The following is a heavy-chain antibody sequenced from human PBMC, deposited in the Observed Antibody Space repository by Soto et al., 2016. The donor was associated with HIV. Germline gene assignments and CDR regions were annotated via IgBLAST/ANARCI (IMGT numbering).Heavy chain of an antibody. J-gene: IGHJ6*02. CDR3: ARDYGSGTYYNDYYYYYAMDV. CDR1: GFTVSSNY. Sequence: EVQLVESGGGLVQPGGSLRLSCAASGFTVSSNYMNWVRQAPGKGLEWVSVIYSGGSTYYADSVKGRFTISRDNSKNTLYLQMNSLRAEDTAIYYCARDYGSGTYYNDYYYYYAMDVWGQGTTVTVSS. D-gene: IGHD3-10*01. CDR2: IYSGGST. V-gene: IGHV3-66*01.